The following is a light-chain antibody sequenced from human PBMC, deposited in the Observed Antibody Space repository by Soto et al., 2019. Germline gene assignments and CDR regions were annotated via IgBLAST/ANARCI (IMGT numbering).Light chain of an antibody. CDR2: AAS. Sequence: DIQMTQSPSPLSASVGDRVTITCRASQSISSYLNWYQQKPGKAPKLLIYAASSLQSGVPSRFSGSGSGTDFILNISSLQPEDFATYYCQQSYSALWTFGQGTKVEVK. J-gene: IGKJ1*01. V-gene: IGKV1-39*01. CDR3: QQSYSALWT. CDR1: QSISSY.